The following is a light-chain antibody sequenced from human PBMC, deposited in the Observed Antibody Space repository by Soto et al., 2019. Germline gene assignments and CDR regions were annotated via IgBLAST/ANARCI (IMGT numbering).Light chain of an antibody. V-gene: IGLV8-61*01. Sequence: QTVVTQEPSFSVSPGGTVTFTCGLSSGSVSTNYYPSWHQQTPGQAPRTLIYNTNSRSSGVPDRFSGSILGNKAALTITGAQADDESDYYCVLYMGLGISVFGGGTKVTVL. CDR3: VLYMGLGISV. CDR2: NTN. CDR1: SGSVSTNYY. J-gene: IGLJ2*01.